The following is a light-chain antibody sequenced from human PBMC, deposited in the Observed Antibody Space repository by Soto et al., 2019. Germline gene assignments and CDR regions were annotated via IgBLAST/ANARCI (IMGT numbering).Light chain of an antibody. CDR3: QQYNMFLT. CDR1: HSIIKW. V-gene: IGKV1-5*03. J-gene: IGKJ4*01. Sequence: DIQITQSPSTLSASVGDRVTITCRASHSIIKWLAWYQQKPGKAPNILIYEASTLQSGVPSRFSGSGSGTEFTLTFSSLQPDDSGTYSCQQYNMFLTFCGGTKVDI. CDR2: EAS.